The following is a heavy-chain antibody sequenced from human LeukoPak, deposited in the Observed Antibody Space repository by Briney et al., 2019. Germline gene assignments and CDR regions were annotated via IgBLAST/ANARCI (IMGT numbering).Heavy chain of an antibody. D-gene: IGHD5-18*01. CDR3: ARHGRSGYSIAWPALDY. CDR2: IYYTGST. CDR1: GGSISSYY. J-gene: IGHJ4*02. Sequence: PSETLSLTCTVSGGSISSYYWSWIRQPPGKGLEWIGYIYYTGSTNYSPSLKSRVTISVDTSKNQFSLKLSSVTAEDTAIYYCARHGRSGYSIAWPALDYWGQGSLVTVSS. V-gene: IGHV4-59*08.